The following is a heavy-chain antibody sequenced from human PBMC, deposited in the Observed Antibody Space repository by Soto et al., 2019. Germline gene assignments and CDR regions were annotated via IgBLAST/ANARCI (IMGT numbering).Heavy chain of an antibody. D-gene: IGHD3-10*01. CDR1: GGTFSSYA. Sequence: QVQLVQSGAEVKKPGSSVKVSCKASGGTFSSYAISWVRQAPGQGLEWMGGIIPIFGTANYAQKFQGRVTITADESTSTAYMELSSLRSEDTAVYYCARDYYGSGRGSSYYYCGMDVWGQGTTVTVSS. CDR3: ARDYYGSGRGSSYYYCGMDV. CDR2: IIPIFGTA. J-gene: IGHJ6*02. V-gene: IGHV1-69*12.